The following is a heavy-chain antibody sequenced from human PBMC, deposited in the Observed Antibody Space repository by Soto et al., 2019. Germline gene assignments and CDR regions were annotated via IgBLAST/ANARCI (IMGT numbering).Heavy chain of an antibody. J-gene: IGHJ4*02. Sequence: QVQLVESGGGVVQPGRSLRLSCAASGFTFSSYGMHWVRQAPGKGLEWVAVIWYDGSNKYYADSVKGRFTISRDNSQNTLYLQMNSLRAEDTAVYYCAREPYSSGWYPLDYWGQGTLVTVSS. CDR3: AREPYSSGWYPLDY. CDR2: IWYDGSNK. D-gene: IGHD6-19*01. V-gene: IGHV3-33*01. CDR1: GFTFSSYG.